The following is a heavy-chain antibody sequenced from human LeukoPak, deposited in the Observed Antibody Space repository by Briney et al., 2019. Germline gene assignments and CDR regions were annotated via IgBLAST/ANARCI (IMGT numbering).Heavy chain of an antibody. Sequence: PSETLSLTCAVYGGSFSGYYWSWIRQPPGKGLEWIGEINHSGSTNYNPSLKGRVTISVDTSKNQFSLKLSSVTAADTAVYYCARGRLGSGWFETSGYFDYWGQGTLVTVSS. J-gene: IGHJ4*02. CDR2: INHSGST. CDR3: ARGRLGSGWFETSGYFDY. D-gene: IGHD6-19*01. V-gene: IGHV4-34*01. CDR1: GGSFSGYY.